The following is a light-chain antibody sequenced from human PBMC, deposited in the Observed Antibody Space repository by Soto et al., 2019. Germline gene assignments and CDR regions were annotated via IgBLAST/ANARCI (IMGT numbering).Light chain of an antibody. CDR1: QSIFSNY. Sequence: EVMLTQSPGTLSLSPGERATLSCRASQSIFSNYLAWYQQKSGQAPRLLIYGASNRTTGIPDRFSGSGSGTDFTLTISRLEREDLAVYYCQQYGTSPRTFGQGTKVEFK. V-gene: IGKV3-20*01. CDR2: GAS. J-gene: IGKJ1*01. CDR3: QQYGTSPRT.